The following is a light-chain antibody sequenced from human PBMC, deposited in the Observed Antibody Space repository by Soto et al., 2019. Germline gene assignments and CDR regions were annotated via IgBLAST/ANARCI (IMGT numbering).Light chain of an antibody. J-gene: IGLJ1*01. CDR1: SSDVGAYNR. V-gene: IGLV2-18*02. CDR3: SSFTTSSTYV. Sequence: QSVLAQPPSVSGSPGQSVTMSCTGTSSDVGAYNRVSWYQQPPGAAPKLMICDVSNRPSGVPERFSGSKSGNTASLTIFGLQAEDEADYYCSSFTTSSTYVFGTGTKVTVL. CDR2: DVS.